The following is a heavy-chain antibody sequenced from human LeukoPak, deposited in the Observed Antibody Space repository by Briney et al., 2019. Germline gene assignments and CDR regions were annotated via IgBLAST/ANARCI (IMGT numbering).Heavy chain of an antibody. J-gene: IGHJ6*04. CDR1: GFTFSSYA. Sequence: PGGSLRPSCAASGFTFSSYAMSWVRQAPGKGLEWVSTISGSGGSTYYADSVKGRFTISRDNSKNTLYVQMNSLRAEDTAVYYCAKDRSGGSPMTMDVWGKGTTVTVSS. CDR3: AKDRSGGSPMTMDV. D-gene: IGHD2-15*01. CDR2: ISGSGGST. V-gene: IGHV3-23*01.